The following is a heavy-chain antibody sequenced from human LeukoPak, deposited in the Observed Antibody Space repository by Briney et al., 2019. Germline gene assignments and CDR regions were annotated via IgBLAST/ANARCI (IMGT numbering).Heavy chain of an antibody. J-gene: IGHJ3*02. CDR1: GYTLTELS. Sequence: ASVKVSCKVSGYTLTELSMHWVRQAPGKGLEWMGGFDPEDGETIYAQKFQGRVTMTEDTSTDTAYMELSSLRSEDTAVYYCATGPLYYYDSSPYYDIWGQGTMVTVSS. V-gene: IGHV1-24*01. CDR2: FDPEDGET. CDR3: ATGPLYYYDSSPYYDI. D-gene: IGHD3-22*01.